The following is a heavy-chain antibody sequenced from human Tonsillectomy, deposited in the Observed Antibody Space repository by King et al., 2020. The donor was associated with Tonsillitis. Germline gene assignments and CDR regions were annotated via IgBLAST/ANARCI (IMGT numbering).Heavy chain of an antibody. J-gene: IGHJ4*01. CDR2: ISYDGSNK. CDR1: GFTFRTYG. Sequence: QVQLVESGGGVVQPGRSLTLSCAASGFTFRTYGIHWVRQAPGRGLEWVAIISYDGSNKYYADSVKGRFTISRDNSKNTLFLLMNSLGTEDTAVYFCAKSGVSYSNSWYFDYWGHGTLVTVSS. D-gene: IGHD6-13*01. V-gene: IGHV3-30*18. CDR3: AKSGVSYSNSWYFDY.